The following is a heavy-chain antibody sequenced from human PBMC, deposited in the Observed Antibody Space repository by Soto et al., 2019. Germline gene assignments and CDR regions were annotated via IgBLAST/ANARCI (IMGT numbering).Heavy chain of an antibody. CDR1: GGSISSSSYY. D-gene: IGHD4-17*01. V-gene: IGHV4-39*02. Sequence: SETLSLTCTVSGGSISSSSYYWGWIRQPPGKGLEWIGNIYYRGTTYYNPSLKSRVTISVDTSKNQFSLKLASVAAADTAVYYCARDYGDYQSDYWGQGTLVTVSS. CDR3: ARDYGDYQSDY. J-gene: IGHJ4*02. CDR2: IYYRGTT.